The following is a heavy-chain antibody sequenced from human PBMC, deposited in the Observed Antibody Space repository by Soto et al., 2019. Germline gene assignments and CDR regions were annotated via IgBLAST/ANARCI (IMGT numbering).Heavy chain of an antibody. CDR3: VGTGTTGDY. Sequence: SETLSLTCIVSGASVRSGDYYWSCIRQAPGKGLEWIGYIYNSGGSYYNPSLKGRLTISIDTSKNQFSLKLNSVTAADTAIYYCVGTGTTGDYWGRGTLVTVSS. J-gene: IGHJ4*02. CDR2: IYNSGGS. CDR1: GASVRSGDYY. V-gene: IGHV4-30-4*01. D-gene: IGHD4-17*01.